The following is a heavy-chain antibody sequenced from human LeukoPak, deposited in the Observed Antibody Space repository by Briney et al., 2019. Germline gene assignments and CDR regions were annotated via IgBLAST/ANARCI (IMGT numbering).Heavy chain of an antibody. CDR3: ARDNMERQLGGY. CDR1: GYTFTSNY. Sequence: AASLKVSSKASGYTFTSNYMHWVRQAPGQGVEWVGLVKPSGGVSSYAQKFKGRVTMTRDTSTSTVYMELSSLRSEDTAVYYCARDNMERQLGGYWGQGTLVTVSS. J-gene: IGHJ4*02. V-gene: IGHV1-46*01. D-gene: IGHD6-13*01. CDR2: VKPSGGVS.